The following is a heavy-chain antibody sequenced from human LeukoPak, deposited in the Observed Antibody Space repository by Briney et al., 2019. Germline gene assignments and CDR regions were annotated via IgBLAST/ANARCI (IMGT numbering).Heavy chain of an antibody. CDR3: ARGYSYGYGPLDY. V-gene: IGHV1-18*01. CDR2: ISTDNGNT. CDR1: GYSFTIYG. Sequence: ASVKVSCKASGYSFTIYGINWVRQPPGQGLEWMGWISTDNGNTDYAQNLQGRVTMTTDTSTSTAYMELRSLRSDDTAAYYCARGYSYGYGPLDYWGQGTLVTVSS. D-gene: IGHD5-18*01. J-gene: IGHJ4*02.